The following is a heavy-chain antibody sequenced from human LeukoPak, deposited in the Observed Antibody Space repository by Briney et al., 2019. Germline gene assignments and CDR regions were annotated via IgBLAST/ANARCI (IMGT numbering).Heavy chain of an antibody. Sequence: ASVKVSCKASGYIFTGYRIHWVRQAPGQGLEWMAWIKPNSGDTKYAQKFQGRVTVTRDTSMTTAYMEVSRLRSDDTAVYYCARVSGVTRRDGCNFDYWGQGTLVTVSS. V-gene: IGHV1-2*02. D-gene: IGHD5-24*01. CDR2: IKPNSGDT. CDR1: GYIFTGYR. CDR3: ARVSGVTRRDGCNFDY. J-gene: IGHJ4*02.